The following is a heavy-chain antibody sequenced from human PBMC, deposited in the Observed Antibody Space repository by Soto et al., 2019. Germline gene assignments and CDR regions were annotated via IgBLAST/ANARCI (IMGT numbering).Heavy chain of an antibody. J-gene: IGHJ4*02. Sequence: GGSLRLSCAASGFTFSSYAMSWVRQAPGKGLEWVSTISGSGGSTYYADSVKGRFTISRDNSKNALYLQMNSLRAEDTAVYYCAKTTHCSSTTCYGGVEYWGQGTLVTVSS. CDR1: GFTFSSYA. D-gene: IGHD2-2*01. CDR2: ISGSGGST. CDR3: AKTTHCSSTTCYGGVEY. V-gene: IGHV3-23*01.